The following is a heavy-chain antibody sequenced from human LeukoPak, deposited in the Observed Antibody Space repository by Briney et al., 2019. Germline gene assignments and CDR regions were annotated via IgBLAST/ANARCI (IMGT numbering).Heavy chain of an antibody. CDR1: GFFFSQFT. V-gene: IGHV3-30*18. Sequence: PGGSLRLSCAASGFFFSQFTMHWLRQAPGKGLEWVAVISYDGSNKYYADSVKGRFTISRDNSKNTLYLQMNSLRAEDTAVYYCAKGADLEWLQPFDYWGQGTLVTVSS. J-gene: IGHJ4*02. D-gene: IGHD3-3*01. CDR2: ISYDGSNK. CDR3: AKGADLEWLQPFDY.